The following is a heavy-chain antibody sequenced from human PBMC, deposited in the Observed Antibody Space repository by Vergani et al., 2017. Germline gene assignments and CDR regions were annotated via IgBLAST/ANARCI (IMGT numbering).Heavy chain of an antibody. CDR3: ARKKYYDSKDYYQVEPFDY. CDR1: GFSFSTYS. V-gene: IGHV3-21*06. Sequence: EVQLQESGGGLVKPGGSLRVSCAASGFSFSTYSINWVRQAPGTGLEWVSYISERSNYIYYTNSLKGRFTISRDNSKNSVYLQMNSLRAEDTAIYYCARKKYYDSKDYYQVEPFDYWGQGTLVTVSS. J-gene: IGHJ4*02. CDR2: ISERSNYI. D-gene: IGHD3-22*01.